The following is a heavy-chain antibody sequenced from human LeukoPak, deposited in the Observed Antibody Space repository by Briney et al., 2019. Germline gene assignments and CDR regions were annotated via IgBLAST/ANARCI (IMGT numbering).Heavy chain of an antibody. Sequence: GGSLRLSCAASGFIFSTYEMYWVRQAPGKGLEWVSYISSRGSDINYADSVKGRFTISRDNAKNSLYLQMNSLRAEDTAVYYCARPLMYYYGSETYFWFDPWGQGTLVTVSS. CDR2: ISSRGSDI. D-gene: IGHD3-10*01. CDR3: ARPLMYYYGSETYFWFDP. CDR1: GFIFSTYE. V-gene: IGHV3-48*03. J-gene: IGHJ5*02.